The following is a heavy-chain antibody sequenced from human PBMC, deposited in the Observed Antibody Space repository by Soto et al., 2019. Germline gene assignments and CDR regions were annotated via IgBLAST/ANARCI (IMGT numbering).Heavy chain of an antibody. D-gene: IGHD1-1*01. Sequence: EAQLVESGGGLVQPGGSLRLSCAASGFTFSSYWMHWVRQAPGKGLVWLSRINSDGSSTSYADSVKGRFTISRDNAKNTLYLKMSSLGGEDTAVYYCARGERATTGYWGQGTLVTVSS. J-gene: IGHJ4*02. CDR3: ARGERATTGY. V-gene: IGHV3-74*01. CDR1: GFTFSSYW. CDR2: INSDGSST.